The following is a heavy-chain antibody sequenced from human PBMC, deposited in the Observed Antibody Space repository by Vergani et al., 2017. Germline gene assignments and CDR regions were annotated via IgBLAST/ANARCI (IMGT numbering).Heavy chain of an antibody. D-gene: IGHD6-6*01. CDR2: MSPNSGNT. V-gene: IGHV1-8*01. CDR3: VGGSSSTFDF. J-gene: IGHJ4*02. CDR1: GYTFIHYD. Sequence: QVQLVQSGAEVRKPGASVKVSCKASGYTFIHYDISWVRQASGQGLEWMGWMSPNSGNTGYAQKFQGRITMTRDTPISTAFMELSSLTSDDTAVYYCVGGSSSTFDFWGQGTLVTVSS.